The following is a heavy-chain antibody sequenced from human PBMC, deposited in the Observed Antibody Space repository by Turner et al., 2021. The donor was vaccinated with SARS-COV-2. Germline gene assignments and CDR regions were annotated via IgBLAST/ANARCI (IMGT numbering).Heavy chain of an antibody. CDR3: ARSGWSLWYFDY. D-gene: IGHD6-19*01. Sequence: QVQLQQWGAGLLKPSETLSLTCAVYGGSFSGYYWSWIRQPPGKGLEWIGEINHGESTNYNPSLKSRVTISVDTSKNQCSLKLSSVTAADTAVYYCARSGWSLWYFDYWGQGTLVTVSS. J-gene: IGHJ4*02. CDR1: GGSFSGYY. V-gene: IGHV4-34*01. CDR2: INHGEST.